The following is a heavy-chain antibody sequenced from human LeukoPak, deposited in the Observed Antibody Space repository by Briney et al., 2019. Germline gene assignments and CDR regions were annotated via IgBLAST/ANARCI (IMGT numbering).Heavy chain of an antibody. CDR1: GFTFSSYA. CDR2: ISYDGSNK. CDR3: ARDPGYSSSWLYYFDY. V-gene: IGHV3-30*04. D-gene: IGHD6-13*01. J-gene: IGHJ4*02. Sequence: GRSLRLSCAASGFTFSSYAMHWVRQAPGKGLEWVAVISYDGSNKYYADSVKGRFTISRDNSKNTLYLQMNSLRAEDTAVYYCARDPGYSSSWLYYFDYWGQGTLVTVSS.